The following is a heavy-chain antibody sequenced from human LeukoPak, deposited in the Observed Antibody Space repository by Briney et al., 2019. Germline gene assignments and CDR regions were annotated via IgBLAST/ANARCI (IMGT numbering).Heavy chain of an antibody. CDR3: ARDHGQITPQGPHYYGMDV. D-gene: IGHD3-16*01. CDR1: GFTFSNYG. CDR2: IWYDGSNK. V-gene: IGHV3-33*01. Sequence: GGSLRLSCAASGFTFSNYGMHWVRQAPGKGLEWVAVIWYDGSNKYYVDSVKGRFTISRDNSKNTLYLQMNSLRAEDTAVYYCARDHGQITPQGPHYYGMDVWGQGTTVTVSS. J-gene: IGHJ6*02.